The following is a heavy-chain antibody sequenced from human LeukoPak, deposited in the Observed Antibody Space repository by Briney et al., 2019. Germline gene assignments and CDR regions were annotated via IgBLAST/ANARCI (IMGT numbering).Heavy chain of an antibody. V-gene: IGHV3-23*01. Sequence: QPGGSLRLSCAASGFTFSSYAMSWVRQAPGKGLEWVSAISGSGGSTYYADSVKGRFTISRDNAKNSLYLQMNSLRAEDTAVYYCARSPEHPHIDYWGQGTLVTVSS. CDR2: ISGSGGST. CDR1: GFTFSSYA. J-gene: IGHJ4*02. CDR3: ARSPEHPHIDY. D-gene: IGHD1-14*01.